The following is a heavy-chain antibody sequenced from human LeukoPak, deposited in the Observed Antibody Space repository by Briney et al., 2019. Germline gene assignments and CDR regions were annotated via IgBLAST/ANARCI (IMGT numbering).Heavy chain of an antibody. Sequence: GGSLRLSCAASGFNLRSYGMNWARQAPGAGLEWVSYISDSCSNIYYAESVKGRLTISRDNAKNSLYLQMNSLRAEDTAVYYCARWGATGYGDYWGQGTLVTVSS. D-gene: IGHD3-9*01. CDR2: ISDSCSNI. J-gene: IGHJ4*02. CDR3: ARWGATGYGDY. CDR1: GFNLRSYG. V-gene: IGHV3-48*03.